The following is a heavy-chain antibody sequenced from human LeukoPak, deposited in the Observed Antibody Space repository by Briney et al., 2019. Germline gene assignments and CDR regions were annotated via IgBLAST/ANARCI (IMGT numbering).Heavy chain of an antibody. J-gene: IGHJ4*02. CDR3: ARLDGYSDWLLTIDY. Sequence: SETLSLTCTVSGGSISSSSYYWGWIRQPPGKGLEWIGSIYYSGSTYYNPSLKSRVTISVDTSKNQFSLKLSSVTAADTAVYYCARLDGYSDWLLTIDYWGQGTLVTVSS. CDR2: IYYSGST. CDR1: GGSISSSSYY. D-gene: IGHD3-9*01. V-gene: IGHV4-39*01.